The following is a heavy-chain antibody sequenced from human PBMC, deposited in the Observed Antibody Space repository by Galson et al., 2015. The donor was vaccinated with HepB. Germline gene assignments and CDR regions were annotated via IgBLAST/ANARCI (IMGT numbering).Heavy chain of an antibody. CDR3: ARDHGWAAAGTSNWFVP. CDR2: ISAYNGNT. J-gene: IGHJ5*02. D-gene: IGHD6-13*01. V-gene: IGHV1-18*04. Sequence: SVKVSCKASGYTFTSYGISWVRQAPGQGLEWMGWISAYNGNTNYAQKFQGRVTLTTDTSTSTAYMELRSLRSDDTAVYYCARDHGWAAAGTSNWFVPWGQGTLVTVSS. CDR1: GYTFTSYG.